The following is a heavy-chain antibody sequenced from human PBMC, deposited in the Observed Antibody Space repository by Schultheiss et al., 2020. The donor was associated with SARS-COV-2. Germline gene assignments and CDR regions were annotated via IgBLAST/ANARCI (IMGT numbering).Heavy chain of an antibody. J-gene: IGHJ4*02. V-gene: IGHV4-34*01. CDR2: INHSGST. CDR1: GGSFSGYY. CDR3: ARGVGGAAAETVDY. Sequence: SETLSLTCAVYGGSFSGYYWSWIRQPPGKGLEWIGEINHSGSTNYNPSLKSRVTISVDTSKNQFSLKLNSMTAADTAVYYCARGVGGAAAETVDYWGQGTLVTVSS. D-gene: IGHD6-13*01.